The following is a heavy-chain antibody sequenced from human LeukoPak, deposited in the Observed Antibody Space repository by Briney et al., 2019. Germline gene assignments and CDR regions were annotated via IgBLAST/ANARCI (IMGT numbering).Heavy chain of an antibody. V-gene: IGHV1-69*04. CDR1: VGIFTSYA. CDR3: ARDLPPYYFDY. CDR2: IIPILGIA. J-gene: IGHJ4*02. Sequence: GSPVTVSCTASVGIFTSYAISWVRHAPGQRLEWSGRIIPILGIANYAQKFQGRVTITADKSTSTAYMDLSSLRSEDTAVYYCARDLPPYYFDYWGQGTLVTVSS.